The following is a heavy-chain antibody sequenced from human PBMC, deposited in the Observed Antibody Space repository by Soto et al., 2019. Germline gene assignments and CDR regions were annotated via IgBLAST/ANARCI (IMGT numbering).Heavy chain of an antibody. V-gene: IGHV3-33*01. CDR2: IWYDGSNK. D-gene: IGHD3-10*01. J-gene: IGHJ6*02. CDR3: ARDTARAMVRIYYGMDV. CDR1: GFTFSSYG. Sequence: GGSLRLSCAASGFTFSSYGMHWVRQAPGKGLEWVAVIWYDGSNKYYADSVKGRFTISRDNSKNTLYLQMNSLRAEDTAVYYCARDTARAMVRIYYGMDVWGQGTTVTSP.